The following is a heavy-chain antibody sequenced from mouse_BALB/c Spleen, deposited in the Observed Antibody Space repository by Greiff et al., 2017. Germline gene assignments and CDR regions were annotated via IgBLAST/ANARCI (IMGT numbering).Heavy chain of an antibody. CDR1: GYTFTSYV. D-gene: IGHD2-1*01. CDR2: INPYNDGT. CDR3: ARDGNYEGYAMDY. V-gene: IGHV1-14*01. Sequence: EVQLQQSGPELVKPGASVKMSCKASGYTFTSYVMHWVKQKPGQGLEWIGYINPYNDGTKYNEKFKGKATLTSDKSSSTAYMELSSLTSEDSAVYYCARDGNYEGYAMDYWGQGTSVTVSS. J-gene: IGHJ4*01.